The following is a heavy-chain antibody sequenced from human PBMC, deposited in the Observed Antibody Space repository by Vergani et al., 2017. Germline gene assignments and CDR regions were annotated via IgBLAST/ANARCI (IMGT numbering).Heavy chain of an antibody. D-gene: IGHD2-2*02. J-gene: IGHJ6*03. V-gene: IGHV1-8*01. Sequence: QVQLVQSGAEVKKPGASVKVSCKASGYTFTSYDINWVRQATGQGLEWMGWMNPNSGNTGYAQKFQGRVTMTRNTSISTAYMELSSLRSEDTAVYYCARKWVPAAIRTRGYYYYYMDVWGKGTTVTVSS. CDR3: ARKWVPAAIRTRGYYYYYMDV. CDR2: MNPNSGNT. CDR1: GYTFTSYD.